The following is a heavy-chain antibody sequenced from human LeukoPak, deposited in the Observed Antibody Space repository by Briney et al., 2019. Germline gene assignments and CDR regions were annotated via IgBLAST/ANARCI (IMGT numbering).Heavy chain of an antibody. D-gene: IGHD3-9*01. V-gene: IGHV4-4*02. CDR2: IYHSGST. CDR1: GGSISSSNW. CDR3: VKLRYFDWLLS. Sequence: PSETLSLTCAVSGGSISSSNWWSWVRQPPGKGLEWIGEIYHSGSTNYNPSLKSRATVSVDKSKNQFSLKLSSVTAADTAVYYCVKLRYFDWLLSWGQGTLVTVSS. J-gene: IGHJ4*02.